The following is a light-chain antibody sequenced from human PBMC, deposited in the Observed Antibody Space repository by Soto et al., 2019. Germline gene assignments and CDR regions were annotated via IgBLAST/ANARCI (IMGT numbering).Light chain of an antibody. CDR2: KAS. Sequence: DTQMTQSPSTLSASVGDIVTITCRASQSISRGLAWYQQKPGKAPKLLIYKASTLKSGVPSRFSGSGSGTEFTLTISSLQPDDFATYYCQHYNSYSEAFGQGTKVDIK. V-gene: IGKV1-5*03. J-gene: IGKJ1*01. CDR3: QHYNSYSEA. CDR1: QSISRG.